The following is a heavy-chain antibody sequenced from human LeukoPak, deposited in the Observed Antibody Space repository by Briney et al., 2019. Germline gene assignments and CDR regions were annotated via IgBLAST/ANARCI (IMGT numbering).Heavy chain of an antibody. D-gene: IGHD3-22*01. CDR1: GYTFTVYY. CDR2: INPNSGGT. Sequence: ASVTVSCTASGYTFTVYYMHWVRQAPGQGLEWMGWINPNSGGTNYAQKFQGRVTMTRDTSISTAYMELSRLRSDDTAVYYCARGGQYVLHYDSSGYPPRGHWGQGTLVTVSS. J-gene: IGHJ1*01. CDR3: ARGGQYVLHYDSSGYPPRGH. V-gene: IGHV1-2*02.